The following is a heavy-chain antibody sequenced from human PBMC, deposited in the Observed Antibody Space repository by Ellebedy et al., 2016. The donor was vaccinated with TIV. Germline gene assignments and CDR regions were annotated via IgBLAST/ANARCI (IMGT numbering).Heavy chain of an antibody. J-gene: IGHJ5*02. V-gene: IGHV4-4*07. D-gene: IGHD1-20*01. Sequence: SETLSLXXTVSGGSISSYYWSWIRQPAGKGLEWIGRIYTSGSTNYNPSLKSRVTMSVDTSKNQFSLKLSSVTAADTAVYYCAREEYNWNDLGGLHARWWFNPWGQGTLVTVSS. CDR3: AREEYNWNDLGGLHARWWFNP. CDR1: GGSISSYY. CDR2: IYTSGST.